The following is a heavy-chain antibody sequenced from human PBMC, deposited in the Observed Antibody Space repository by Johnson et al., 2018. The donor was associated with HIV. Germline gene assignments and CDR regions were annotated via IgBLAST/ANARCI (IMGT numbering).Heavy chain of an antibody. CDR2: IWYDGSNE. Sequence: QVQLVESGGGVVQPGRSLRLSCAASGFSFSSYGMHWVRQAPGKGLELVAVIWYDGSNEHYADSVKGRFTISRDNSKNTLYLQMSSLRAEDTAVYYCAKSPGKDHGGNSGAFHIWGQGTMVTVSS. D-gene: IGHD4-23*01. CDR3: AKSPGKDHGGNSGAFHI. J-gene: IGHJ3*02. V-gene: IGHV3-33*06. CDR1: GFSFSSYG.